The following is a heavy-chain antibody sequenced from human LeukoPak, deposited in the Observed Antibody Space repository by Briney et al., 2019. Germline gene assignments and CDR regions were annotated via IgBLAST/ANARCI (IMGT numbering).Heavy chain of an antibody. D-gene: IGHD3-10*01. Sequence: NPSQTLSLTCAVSGGSISSGGYSWSWIRQPPGKGLEWIGEINHSGSTNYNPSLKSRVTISVDTSKNQFSLKLSSVTAADTAVYYCARTRTMVRGHIDYWGQGTLVTVSS. CDR1: GGSISSGGYS. CDR2: INHSGST. V-gene: IGHV4-30-2*01. CDR3: ARTRTMVRGHIDY. J-gene: IGHJ4*02.